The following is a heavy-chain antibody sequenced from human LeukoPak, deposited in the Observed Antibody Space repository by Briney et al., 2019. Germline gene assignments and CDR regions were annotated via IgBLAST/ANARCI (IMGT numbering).Heavy chain of an antibody. CDR1: GDTFSSYA. V-gene: IGHV1-69*13. Sequence: VASVKVSCKASGDTFSSYAISWVRQAPGQGLEWMGGIIPIFGTANYAQKFQGRVTITADESTSTAYMELSSLRSEDTAVYYCARDLYDILTGYYNDAFDIWGQGTMVTVSS. D-gene: IGHD3-9*01. CDR3: ARDLYDILTGYYNDAFDI. CDR2: IIPIFGTA. J-gene: IGHJ3*02.